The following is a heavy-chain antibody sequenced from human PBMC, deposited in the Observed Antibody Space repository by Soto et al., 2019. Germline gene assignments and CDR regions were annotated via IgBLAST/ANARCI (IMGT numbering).Heavy chain of an antibody. J-gene: IGHJ4*02. V-gene: IGHV1-8*01. CDR2: MNPNSGNT. Sequence: QVQLVQSGAEVKKPGASVKVSCKASGYTFTSYDINWVQQATGQGLEWMGWMNPNSGNTAYAQKFQGRVTMTRNTSISTAYMELSSMRSEDTAVYYCAREKSSGYYYDYWGQGTLVTVSS. D-gene: IGHD3-22*01. CDR1: GYTFTSYD. CDR3: AREKSSGYYYDY.